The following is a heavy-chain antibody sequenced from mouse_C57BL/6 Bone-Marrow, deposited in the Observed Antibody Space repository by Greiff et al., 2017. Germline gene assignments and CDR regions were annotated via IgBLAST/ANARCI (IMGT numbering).Heavy chain of an antibody. Sequence: DVQLVESGGGLVKPGGSLKLSCAASGFTFSSYAMSWVRQTPEKRLVWVATISDGGSYTYYPDNVKGRFTISRDNAKNNLYLQMSHLKSEDTAMYYWERDRGWLLASWFAYWGQGTLVTVSA. D-gene: IGHD2-3*01. CDR1: GFTFSSYA. CDR3: ERDRGWLLASWFAY. V-gene: IGHV5-4*01. J-gene: IGHJ3*01. CDR2: ISDGGSYT.